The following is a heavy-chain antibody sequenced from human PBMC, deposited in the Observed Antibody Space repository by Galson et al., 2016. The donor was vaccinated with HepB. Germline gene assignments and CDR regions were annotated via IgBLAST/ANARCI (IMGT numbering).Heavy chain of an antibody. J-gene: IGHJ2*01. V-gene: IGHV4-39*01. D-gene: IGHD3-10*01. CDR3: ARQRVSLWSGDLFSVGDLCPVNWYFDL. CDR1: GDSISAVTYY. CDR2: IHYSGST. Sequence: SETLSLTCSVSGDSISAVTYYWGWIRQPPGKGPEWIGTIHYSGSTYYNPSLKGRVAISVDTSKNQFSLQLTSATAADTALYYCARQRVSLWSGDLFSVGDLCPVNWYFDLWGRGTNLIVSS.